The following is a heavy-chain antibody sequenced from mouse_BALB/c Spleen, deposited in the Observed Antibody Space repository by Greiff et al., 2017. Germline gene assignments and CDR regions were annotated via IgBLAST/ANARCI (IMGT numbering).Heavy chain of an antibody. CDR3: AREDYGSSPPYAMDY. CDR1: GFTFSDYY. CDR2: ISDGGSYT. V-gene: IGHV5-4*02. Sequence: EVKLMESGGGLVKPGGSLKLSCAASGFTFSDYYMYWVRQTPEKRLEWVATISDGGSYTYYPDSVKGRFTISRDNAKNNLYLQMSSLKSEDTAMYYCAREDYGSSPPYAMDYWGQGTSVTVSS. J-gene: IGHJ4*01. D-gene: IGHD1-1*01.